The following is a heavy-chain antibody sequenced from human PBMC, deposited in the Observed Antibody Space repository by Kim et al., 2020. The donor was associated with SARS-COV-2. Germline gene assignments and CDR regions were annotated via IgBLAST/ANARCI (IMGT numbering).Heavy chain of an antibody. CDR1: GGSISSGGYY. Sequence: SETLSLTCTVSGGSISSGGYYWSWIRQHPGKGLEWIGYIYYSGSTYYNPSLKSRVTISVDTSKNQFSLKLSSVTAADTAVYYCARTRGYSYGVPDRFDYWGQGTLVTVSS. CDR3: ARTRGYSYGVPDRFDY. V-gene: IGHV4-31*03. J-gene: IGHJ4*02. CDR2: IYYSGST. D-gene: IGHD5-18*01.